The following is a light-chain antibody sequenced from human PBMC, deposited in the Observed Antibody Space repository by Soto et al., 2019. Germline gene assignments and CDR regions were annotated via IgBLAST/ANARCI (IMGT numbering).Light chain of an antibody. Sequence: QSALTQPTSVSGSPGQSITISCSGSSSDVGNYKYVSWYQHHPGKAPKLLIYEVNNRPSGVSNRFSGSKSDNTASLTISGLQAEDEADYYCSSYTNSDTPIFGGGTNLTVL. CDR3: SSYTNSDTPI. J-gene: IGLJ2*01. CDR2: EVN. V-gene: IGLV2-14*01. CDR1: SSDVGNYKY.